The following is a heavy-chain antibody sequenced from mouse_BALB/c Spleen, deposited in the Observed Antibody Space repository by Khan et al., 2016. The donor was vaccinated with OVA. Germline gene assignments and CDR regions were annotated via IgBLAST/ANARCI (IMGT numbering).Heavy chain of an antibody. CDR2: IWGGGST. V-gene: IGHV2-6-5*01. Sequence: QVQLKQSGPGLVAPSQNLSITCTVSGFSLSDYGVSWIRQTPGKGLEWLGVIWGGGSTYYNSALRSRLSISKDNSKSQVFLKMTSLQSDDSAMFYCAKGVWAHYYTVDYWGQGTSVTVSS. CDR3: AKGVWAHYYTVDY. CDR1: GFSLSDYG. J-gene: IGHJ4*01.